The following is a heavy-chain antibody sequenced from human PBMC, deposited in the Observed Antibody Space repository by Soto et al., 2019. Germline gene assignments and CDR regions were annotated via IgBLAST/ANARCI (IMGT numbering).Heavy chain of an antibody. J-gene: IGHJ5*02. Sequence: SETLSLTCTVSGGSISSSSYYWGWIRQPPGKGLEWIGSIYYSGSTYYNPSLKSRVTISVDTSKNQFSLKLSSVTAADTAVYYCARQFLFEVVTIQVRNWFDPWGQGTLVTVSS. CDR2: IYYSGST. D-gene: IGHD2-21*02. CDR3: ARQFLFEVVTIQVRNWFDP. CDR1: GGSISSSSYY. V-gene: IGHV4-39*01.